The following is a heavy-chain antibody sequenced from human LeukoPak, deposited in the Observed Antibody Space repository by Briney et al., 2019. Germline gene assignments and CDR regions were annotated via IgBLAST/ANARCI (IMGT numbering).Heavy chain of an antibody. CDR3: ARDPTGYCSSASCYTAY. Sequence: PSEIPSLTCTVSGYYISDGYYWGWIRQPPGKGLEWIGSFYHSGSTYYNPSLKSRVTISVDTSKNQFSLKLSSVTAADTAVYYCARDPTGYCSSASCYTAYWGQGTPVTVSS. D-gene: IGHD2-2*02. CDR1: GYYISDGYY. CDR2: FYHSGST. J-gene: IGHJ4*02. V-gene: IGHV4-38-2*02.